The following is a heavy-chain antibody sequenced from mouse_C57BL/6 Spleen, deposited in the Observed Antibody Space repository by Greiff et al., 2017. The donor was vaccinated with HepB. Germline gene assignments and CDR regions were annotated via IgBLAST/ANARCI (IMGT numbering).Heavy chain of an antibody. V-gene: IGHV1-22*01. Sequence: QLQQSGPELVKPGASVKMSCKASGYTFTDYNMHWVKQSHGKSLEWIGYINPNNGGTSYNQKFKGKATLTVNKSSSTAYMELRSLTSEDSAVYYCARNYYGSLAWFAYWGQGTLVTVSA. CDR2: INPNNGGT. CDR1: GYTFTDYN. D-gene: IGHD1-1*01. CDR3: ARNYYGSLAWFAY. J-gene: IGHJ3*01.